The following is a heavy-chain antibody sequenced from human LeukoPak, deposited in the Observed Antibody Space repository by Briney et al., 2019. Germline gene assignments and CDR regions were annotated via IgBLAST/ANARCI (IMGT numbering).Heavy chain of an antibody. D-gene: IGHD1-1*01. V-gene: IGHV4-59*01. CDR2: IYYTGVI. CDR3: AKNAGRGRTSDY. CDR1: GDSISEYY. Sequence: SETCSLTCTVSGDSISEYYWSWVRQPPGKGPEWIGYIYYTGVINYNPSVKSRVTISLDTSRNEFSLKLKALTAADTATYYCAKNAGRGRTSDYWSQGALVTASS. J-gene: IGHJ4*02.